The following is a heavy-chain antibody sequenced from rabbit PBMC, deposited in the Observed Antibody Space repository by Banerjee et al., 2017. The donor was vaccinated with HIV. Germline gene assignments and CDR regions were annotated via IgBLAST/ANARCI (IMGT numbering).Heavy chain of an antibody. CDR2: IYGSNGRT. Sequence: QEQLVESGGDLVKPEGSLTLTCKASGFDLSSSYYMCWVRQAPGKGLEWIACIYGSNGRTYYASWVNGRFTISRSTSLNTVDLKMTSLTAADTATYFCARGDADSSTRYYFKLWGPGTLVTVS. J-gene: IGHJ4*01. CDR3: ARGDADSSTRYYFKL. CDR1: GFDLSSSYY. D-gene: IGHD8-1*01. V-gene: IGHV1S43*01.